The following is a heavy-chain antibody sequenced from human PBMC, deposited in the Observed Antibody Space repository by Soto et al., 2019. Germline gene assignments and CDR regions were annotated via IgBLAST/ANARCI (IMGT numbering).Heavy chain of an antibody. D-gene: IGHD3-10*01. CDR3: AKDAVAYNGEWDGFDL. CDR1: GFTFKNFA. Sequence: EVQLLESGGGLVQPGGSLRLSCAASGFTFKNFAVSWVRQAPGKGMEWVSAIGGSGSSANYADSVKGRCTVSRDDSKSTLYLQMSGLRVDDTALYYCAKDAVAYNGEWDGFDLWGQGTLVTVSS. V-gene: IGHV3-23*01. CDR2: IGGSGSSA. J-gene: IGHJ5*02.